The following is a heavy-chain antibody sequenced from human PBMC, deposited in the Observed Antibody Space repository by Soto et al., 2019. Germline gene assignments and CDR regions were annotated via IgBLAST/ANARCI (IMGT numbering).Heavy chain of an antibody. CDR3: GKFLGGSSSLDY. D-gene: IGHD3-3*01. CDR1: GVTFSTSS. J-gene: IGHJ4*02. V-gene: IGHV3-48*01. Sequence: EVQLVESGGGMVQPGESLRLSCAGSGVTFSTSSMIWVRQAPGMGLECLSYISSSSTTIHYAGSVRGRCTISRDNAENSLYLQMNSPRAEDKAVYYGGKFLGGSSSLDYWGQGTLFTVSS. CDR2: ISSSSTTI.